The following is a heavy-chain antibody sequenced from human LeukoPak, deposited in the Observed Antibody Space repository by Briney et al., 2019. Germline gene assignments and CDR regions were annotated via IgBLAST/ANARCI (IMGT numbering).Heavy chain of an antibody. J-gene: IGHJ3*02. D-gene: IGHD6-19*01. Sequence: PWGSLRLSCAASGFTFSSYSMNWVRQTPGKGLEWVSPISATSSYIYYADSARGRFTISRDNAKNSLYLQMNSLRAEDTAVYYCARDKTEQWLVLEAFDIWGQGTVVTVSS. CDR2: ISATSSYI. CDR3: ARDKTEQWLVLEAFDI. V-gene: IGHV3-21*01. CDR1: GFTFSSYS.